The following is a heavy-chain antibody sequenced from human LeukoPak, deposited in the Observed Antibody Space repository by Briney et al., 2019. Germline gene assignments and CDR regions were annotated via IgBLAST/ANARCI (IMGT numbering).Heavy chain of an antibody. CDR2: MNPNSGNT. CDR3: ARGPPMVRGVIITLFDY. J-gene: IGHJ4*02. Sequence: ASVKVSCKASGYTFTSYDINWVRQATGQGLEWMGWMNPNSGNTGYAQKFQGRVTMTRNTSISTAYMELSSLRSEDTAVYYCARGPPMVRGVIITLFDYWGQGTPVTVSS. D-gene: IGHD3-10*01. V-gene: IGHV1-8*01. CDR1: GYTFTSYD.